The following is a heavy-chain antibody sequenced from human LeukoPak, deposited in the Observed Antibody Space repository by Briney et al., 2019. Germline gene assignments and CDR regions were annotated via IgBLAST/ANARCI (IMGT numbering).Heavy chain of an antibody. Sequence: PGGSLRLSCAASEFTFSSYAMHWVRQAPGKGLEYVSGISGNGVNTYYANSVKGRFTISRDNSKNTLYLQMGSLRPEDMAVYYCARGVGYCGSTSCYTDYHMDVWGKGTTVTVSS. D-gene: IGHD2-2*02. CDR3: ARGVGYCGSTSCYTDYHMDV. J-gene: IGHJ6*03. V-gene: IGHV3-64*01. CDR1: EFTFSSYA. CDR2: ISGNGVNT.